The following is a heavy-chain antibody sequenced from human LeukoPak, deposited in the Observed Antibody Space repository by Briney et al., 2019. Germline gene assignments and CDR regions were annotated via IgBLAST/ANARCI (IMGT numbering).Heavy chain of an antibody. J-gene: IGHJ4*02. Sequence: GGSLRLSCAAPGFTFSSYAMSWVRQAPGKGLEWVSAISGSGGSTYYADSVKGRFTISRDNSKNTLYLQMNSLRAEDTAVYYCANHPRYFDWLLERLGYWGQGTLVTVSS. D-gene: IGHD3-9*01. CDR1: GFTFSSYA. CDR3: ANHPRYFDWLLERLGY. CDR2: ISGSGGST. V-gene: IGHV3-23*01.